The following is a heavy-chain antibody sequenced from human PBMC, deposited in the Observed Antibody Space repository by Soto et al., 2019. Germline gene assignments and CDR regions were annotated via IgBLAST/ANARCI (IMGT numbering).Heavy chain of an antibody. Sequence: QVQLLQSGAEVKKPGASVKVSCKASGYTLSRYGITWMRQAPGQVLEWLGWITTYQSQTIYEEKVQGRVTLTTDTSTNTDYMDLTSLKSDDTAVYYCARGSDRYNWNDPWDYWGQGTQVTVSS. CDR1: GYTLSRYG. CDR2: ITTYQSQT. V-gene: IGHV1-18*01. CDR3: ARGSDRYNWNDPWDY. J-gene: IGHJ4*02. D-gene: IGHD1-1*01.